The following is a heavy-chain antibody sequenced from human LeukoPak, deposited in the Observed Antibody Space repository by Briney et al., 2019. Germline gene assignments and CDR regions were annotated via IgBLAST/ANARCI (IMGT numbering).Heavy chain of an antibody. Sequence: GGSLRLSCAASGFTFSSYSMNWVRQAPGKGLGWVSYISSSSSMIYYADSVKGRFTISRDNAKNSLYLQMNSLRAEDTAVYYCARNELRYFDWLNAVDYWGQGTLVTVSS. CDR2: ISSSSSMI. CDR3: ARNELRYFDWLNAVDY. CDR1: GFTFSSYS. J-gene: IGHJ4*02. V-gene: IGHV3-48*01. D-gene: IGHD3-9*01.